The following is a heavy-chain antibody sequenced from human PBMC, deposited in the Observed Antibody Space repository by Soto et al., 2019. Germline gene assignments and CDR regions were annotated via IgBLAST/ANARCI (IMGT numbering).Heavy chain of an antibody. CDR1: GGSFSGYY. Sequence: ETLSLTCAVYGGSFSGYYWSWIRQPPGKGLEWIGEINHSGSTNYNPSLKSRVTISVDTSKNQFSLKLSSVTAADTAVYYCARRGKMTLMIAFDYWGQGTLVTVSS. CDR3: ARRGKMTLMIAFDY. CDR2: INHSGST. D-gene: IGHD3-22*01. V-gene: IGHV4-34*01. J-gene: IGHJ4*02.